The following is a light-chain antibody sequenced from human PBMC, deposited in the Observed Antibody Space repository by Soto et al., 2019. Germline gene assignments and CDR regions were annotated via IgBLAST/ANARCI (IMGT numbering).Light chain of an antibody. CDR1: SRDVGGNNY. J-gene: IGLJ1*01. Sequence: QSALTQPASVSGSPGQSITISCTGTSRDVGGNNYGSWYQQHPVKAPKPMIYDVSNRPSGVCNRFSGSKSGNTASLTISGLQAEDEADYYCCSYSSSSTHNYAFGSGTKLTVL. CDR2: DVS. V-gene: IGLV2-14*03. CDR3: CSYSSSSTHNYA.